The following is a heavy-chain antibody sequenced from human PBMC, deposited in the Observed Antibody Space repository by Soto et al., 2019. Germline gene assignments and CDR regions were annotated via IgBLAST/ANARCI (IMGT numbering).Heavy chain of an antibody. CDR1: GFIFNDYY. Sequence: QVQLVESGGGLVKPGGSLRLSCAATGFIFNDYYMSWIRQAPGKGLEWVAYISSGASTISYADSVKGRFTISRDNTKNILYLQMNSLRAEDTAVYYCARDLKAVVNHIHYNHYGLDVWGQGTTVTVSS. V-gene: IGHV3-11*01. CDR2: ISSGASTI. CDR3: ARDLKAVVNHIHYNHYGLDV. D-gene: IGHD3-22*01. J-gene: IGHJ6*02.